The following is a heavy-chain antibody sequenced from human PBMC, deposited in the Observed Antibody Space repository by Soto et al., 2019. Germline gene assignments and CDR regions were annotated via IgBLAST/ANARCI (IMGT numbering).Heavy chain of an antibody. J-gene: IGHJ4*02. V-gene: IGHV2-5*02. CDR2: IYWGDDK. D-gene: IGHD3-3*01. CDR1: GFSLTTCGVG. Sequence: QITLNESGPTVVRPTETLTLTCRFSGFSLTTCGVGVGWIRQSPGKAPAWLGLIYWGDDKRYSASLKSRLTITKDTSKNQVVLTVSDLDPTDTATYYCAHRVLRTVFGLVTTTAIYFDFWGQGTPVAVSS. CDR3: AHRVLRTVFGLVTTTAIYFDF.